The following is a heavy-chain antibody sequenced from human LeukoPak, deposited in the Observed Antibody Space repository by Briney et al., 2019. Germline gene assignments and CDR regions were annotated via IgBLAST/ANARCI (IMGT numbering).Heavy chain of an antibody. Sequence: SETLSLTCTVSGGSISSGDYSWSWIRQPPGKGLEWIGYIYYSGSTYYNPSLKSRVTISVDTSKNQFSLKLSSVTAADTAVYYCARLSGSDQPDAFDIWGQGTMVTVSS. D-gene: IGHD2-2*01. CDR1: GGSISSGDYS. CDR3: ARLSGSDQPDAFDI. V-gene: IGHV4-30-4*01. J-gene: IGHJ3*02. CDR2: IYYSGST.